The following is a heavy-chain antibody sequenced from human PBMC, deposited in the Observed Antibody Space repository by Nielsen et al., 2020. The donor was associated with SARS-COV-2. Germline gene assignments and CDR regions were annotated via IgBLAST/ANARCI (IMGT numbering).Heavy chain of an antibody. CDR3: ARDGSISDAFDI. CDR2: IYYSGST. CDR1: GGSISSGGYY. J-gene: IGHJ3*02. Sequence: SETLSLTCTVSGGSISSGGYYWSWIRQHPGKGLEWIGYIYYSGSTYYNPSLKSRVTISVDKSKNQFSLKLSSVTAADTAVYYCARDGSISDAFDIWGQGTMVTVSS. V-gene: IGHV4-31*03. D-gene: IGHD2-15*01.